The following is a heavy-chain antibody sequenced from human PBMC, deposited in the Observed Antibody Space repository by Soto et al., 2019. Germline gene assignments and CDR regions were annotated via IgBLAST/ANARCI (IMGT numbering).Heavy chain of an antibody. CDR1: GGSISRGGYY. Sequence: QVQLQESGPGLVSPSQTLSLTCTVSGGSISRGGYYWSWIRQHPWTGLEWIGYIYYSGSTYYNPSLAPRVTISVAQSKNKFSLKLRSVTAADTAVYYCARHDYANYYYGIDVWGQGTTVTVSS. J-gene: IGHJ6*02. D-gene: IGHD4-17*01. CDR2: IYYSGST. CDR3: ARHDYANYYYGIDV. V-gene: IGHV4-31*03.